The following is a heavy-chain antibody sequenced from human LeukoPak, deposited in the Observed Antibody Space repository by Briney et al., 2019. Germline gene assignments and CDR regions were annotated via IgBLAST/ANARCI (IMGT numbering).Heavy chain of an antibody. D-gene: IGHD3-22*01. CDR1: GYTFTSYY. J-gene: IGHJ5*02. CDR2: INPSGGST. V-gene: IGHV1-46*01. Sequence: GASVKVSCKASGYTFTSYYMHWVRQAPGQGLEWMGIINPSGGSTTYAQKFQGRVTMTRDTSTSTVYMELSSLRSEDTAVYYCARRGYYYDSSEYDWFDPWGKGTLVTVSS. CDR3: ARRGYYYDSSEYDWFDP.